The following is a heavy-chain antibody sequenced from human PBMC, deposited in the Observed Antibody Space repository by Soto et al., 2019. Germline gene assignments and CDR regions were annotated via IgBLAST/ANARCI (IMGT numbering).Heavy chain of an antibody. V-gene: IGHV4-31*03. D-gene: IGHD1-26*01. CDR3: ARQGGWRNAFEI. CDR2: IYYSGST. Sequence: SETLSLTCTVSGGSISSGGYYWSWIRQHPGKGLEWIGYIYYSGSTYYNPSLKSRVTISVDTSKNQFSLKLSSVTAADTAVDYGARQGGWRNAFEIWGQGTMVTVSS. CDR1: GGSISSGGYY. J-gene: IGHJ3*02.